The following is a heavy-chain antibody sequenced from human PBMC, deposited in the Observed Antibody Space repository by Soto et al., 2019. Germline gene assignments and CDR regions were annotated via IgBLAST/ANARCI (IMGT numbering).Heavy chain of an antibody. CDR3: AKDLHWFAMDV. CDR2: ISGSEDNI. V-gene: IGHV3-23*01. J-gene: IGHJ6*02. D-gene: IGHD3-10*01. Sequence: EVQLLESGGGLVQPGGSLRLSCVASGFPFSNYYMDWVRQAPGKGLEWVAVISGSEDNIHYADSVKGRFTISRDNSMNTLYLQMNSLRADDTAIYYCAKDLHWFAMDVWDQGTTVTVSS. CDR1: GFPFSNYY.